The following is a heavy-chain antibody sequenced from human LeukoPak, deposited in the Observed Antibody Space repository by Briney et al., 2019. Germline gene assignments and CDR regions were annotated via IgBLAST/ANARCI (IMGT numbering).Heavy chain of an antibody. CDR3: ARLEDYDILTGFDY. J-gene: IGHJ4*02. V-gene: IGHV3-30*03. D-gene: IGHD3-9*01. CDR2: ISYDGSKK. CDR1: GFTFNSYD. Sequence: GGSLRLSCAASGFTFNSYDMHWVRQSPGKGLEWVADISYDGSKKYYADSVKGRFTISRDNSKNTLYLQMNSPRAEDTAVYYCARLEDYDILTGFDYWGQGTLVTVSS.